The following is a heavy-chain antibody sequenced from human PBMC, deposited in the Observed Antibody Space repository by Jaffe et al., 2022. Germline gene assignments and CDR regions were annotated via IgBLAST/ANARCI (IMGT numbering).Heavy chain of an antibody. CDR2: ISSSSSYI. Sequence: EVQLVESGGGLVKPGGSLRLSCAASGFTFSSYSMNWVRQAPGKGLEWVSSISSSSSYIYYADSVKGRFTISRDNAKNSLYLQMNSLRAEDTAVYYCAREGYYGSGSYYDFDYWGQGTLVTVSS. V-gene: IGHV3-21*01. D-gene: IGHD3-10*01. J-gene: IGHJ4*02. CDR1: GFTFSSYS. CDR3: AREGYYGSGSYYDFDY.